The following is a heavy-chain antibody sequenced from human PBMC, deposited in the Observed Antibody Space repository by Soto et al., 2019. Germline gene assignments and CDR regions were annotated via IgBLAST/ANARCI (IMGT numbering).Heavy chain of an antibody. D-gene: IGHD3-22*01. CDR3: ASGEFGITMIVVVRGEPRTIKRWAFDI. CDR2: IIPIFGTA. V-gene: IGHV1-69*13. Sequence: SVKVSCKASGGTFSSYAISWVRQAPGQGLEWMGGIIPIFGTANYAQKFQGRVTITADESTSTAYMELSSLRSEDTAVYYCASGEFGITMIVVVRGEPRTIKRWAFDIWGQGTIVPV. CDR1: GGTFSSYA. J-gene: IGHJ3*02.